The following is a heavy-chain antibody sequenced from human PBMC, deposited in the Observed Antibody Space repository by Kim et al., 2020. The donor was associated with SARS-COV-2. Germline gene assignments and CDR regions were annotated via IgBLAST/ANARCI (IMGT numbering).Heavy chain of an antibody. CDR1: GGSISSYY. CDR3: ARDDSSGFDY. D-gene: IGHD6-19*01. CDR2: IYYSGST. J-gene: IGHJ4*02. Sequence: SETLSLTCTVSGGSISSYYWSWIRQPPGKGLEWIGYIYYSGSTNYNPSLKSRVTISVDTSKNQFSLKLSSVTAADTAVYYCARDDSSGFDYWGQGTLVTVSS. V-gene: IGHV4-59*13.